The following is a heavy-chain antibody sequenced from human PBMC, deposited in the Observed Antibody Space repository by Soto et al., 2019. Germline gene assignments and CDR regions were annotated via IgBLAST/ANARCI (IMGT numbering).Heavy chain of an antibody. CDR3: AKDLLVVVPSFTQLDY. J-gene: IGHJ4*02. CDR1: GCVFTTYG. CDR2: ISGYNGNT. Sequence: ASVKVSCKTAGCVFTTYGVNWVRQAPGQGLEWMGWISGYNGNTNYPQKFQGRVTMTTDTSRSTAYMELRSLTLEDTAVYYCAKDLLVVVPSFTQLDYWGQGTLVTVSS. V-gene: IGHV1-18*01. D-gene: IGHD2-2*01.